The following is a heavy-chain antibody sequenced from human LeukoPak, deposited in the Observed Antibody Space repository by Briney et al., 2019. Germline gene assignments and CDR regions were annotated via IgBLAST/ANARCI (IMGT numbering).Heavy chain of an antibody. CDR1: GFTFSDYW. D-gene: IGHD1-26*01. CDR3: VRESREIRFDY. V-gene: IGHV3-74*01. Sequence: PGGSLRLSCAASGFTFSDYWMHWVRQAPGKGLMGVSRINTDGSTTTYADSVKGRFTISRDNAKNTLYLQMNSPRVEDTAVYYCVRESREIRFDYWGQGILVTVSS. J-gene: IGHJ4*02. CDR2: INTDGSTT.